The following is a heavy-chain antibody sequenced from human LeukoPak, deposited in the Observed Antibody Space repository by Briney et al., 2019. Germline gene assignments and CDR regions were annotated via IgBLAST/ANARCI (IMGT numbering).Heavy chain of an antibody. V-gene: IGHV3-73*01. D-gene: IGHD6-25*01. Sequence: GGSLKLSCSASGLTFSVSAIHWVRQASGKGLEWVGRIKTKADNYATAYAASVKGRFTISRDNSTNTAYLQMNSLKTEDTAVYYCTHPAYYYNVDVWGKGTTVTVSS. CDR1: GLTFSVSA. J-gene: IGHJ6*04. CDR3: THPAYYYNVDV. CDR2: IKTKADNYAT.